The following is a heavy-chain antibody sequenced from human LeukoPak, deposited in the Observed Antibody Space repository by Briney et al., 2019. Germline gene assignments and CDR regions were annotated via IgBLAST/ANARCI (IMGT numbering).Heavy chain of an antibody. D-gene: IGHD2-15*01. CDR2: ISYDGTNK. J-gene: IGHJ4*02. CDR3: AKDHSGSGRAFES. Sequence: GGSLRLSCAASGFTFSSYAMHWVRQAPGKGLEWVALISYDGTNKYYADSVKGRFTISRDSSKDTLYLQMSSLRPEDTALYYCAKDHSGSGRAFESWGQGTLVSVSS. CDR1: GFTFSSYA. V-gene: IGHV3-30*04.